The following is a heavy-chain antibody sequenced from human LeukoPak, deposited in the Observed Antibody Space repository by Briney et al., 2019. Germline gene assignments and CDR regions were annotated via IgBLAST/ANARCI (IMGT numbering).Heavy chain of an antibody. V-gene: IGHV1-69-2*01. J-gene: IGHJ3*02. CDR1: GYTFTDYY. Sequence: ASVKVSCKVSGYTFTDYYMHWVQQAPGKGLEWMGLVDPEDGETIYAEKFQGRVTMTEDTSTDTAYMELSSLRSEDTAVYYCATDFYAQDAFDIWGQGTMVTVSS. CDR2: VDPEDGET. CDR3: ATDFYAQDAFDI. D-gene: IGHD3-16*01.